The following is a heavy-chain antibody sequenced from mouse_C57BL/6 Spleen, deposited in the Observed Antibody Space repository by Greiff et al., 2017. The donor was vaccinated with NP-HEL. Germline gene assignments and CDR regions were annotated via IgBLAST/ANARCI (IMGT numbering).Heavy chain of an antibody. Sequence: QVQLQQPGAELVKPGASVKLSCKASGYTFTSYWMHWVKQRPGQGLEWIGMIHPNSGSTNYNEKFKSKATLTVDKSSSTAYMQLSSLTSEDSAVYYCAIYYDYDGDSLYYAMDYWGQGTSVTVSS. D-gene: IGHD2-4*01. CDR3: AIYYDYDGDSLYYAMDY. V-gene: IGHV1-64*01. CDR1: GYTFTSYW. CDR2: IHPNSGST. J-gene: IGHJ4*01.